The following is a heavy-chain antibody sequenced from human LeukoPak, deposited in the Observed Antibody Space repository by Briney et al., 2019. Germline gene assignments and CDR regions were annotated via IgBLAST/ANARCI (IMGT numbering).Heavy chain of an antibody. CDR1: GFTFSSYW. D-gene: IGHD6-13*01. J-gene: IGHJ5*02. Sequence: GGSLRLSCSASGFTFSSYWMDWVRQAPGKGLLWVSRINGDGSITSTADSVKGRFTISRDNAKNTLYLQFNSLRAEDTAIYFCARGLPQYSNTCNDHWGQGTLVTVSS. CDR2: INGDGSIT. V-gene: IGHV3-74*01. CDR3: ARGLPQYSNTCNDH.